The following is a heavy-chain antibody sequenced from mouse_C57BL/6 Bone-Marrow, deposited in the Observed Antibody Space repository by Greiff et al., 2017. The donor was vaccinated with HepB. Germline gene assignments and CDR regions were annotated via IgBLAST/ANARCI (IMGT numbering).Heavy chain of an antibody. CDR3: LLLRYNY. D-gene: IGHD1-1*01. CDR1: GYTFTSYW. Sequence: QVQLQQSGAELVMPGASVKLSCKASGYTFTSYWMHRVKQRPGQGLEWIGEIDPSDSYTNYNQKFKGKSTLTVDKSSSTAYMQLSSLTSEDSAVYYCLLLRYNYWGQGTTLTVSS. J-gene: IGHJ2*01. V-gene: IGHV1-69*01. CDR2: IDPSDSYT.